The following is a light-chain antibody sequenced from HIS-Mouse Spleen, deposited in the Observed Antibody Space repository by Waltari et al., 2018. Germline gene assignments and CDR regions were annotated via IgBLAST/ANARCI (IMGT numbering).Light chain of an antibody. CDR2: DVS. Sequence: QSALTQPASVSGSPGQSITISCTGTSSDVGGYNYVSWYQQHPGKAPNLMIYDVSKRPSGVSNRFSGSKSGNTASLTISGLQAEDEADYYCSSYTSSSFNVVFGGGTKLTVL. CDR3: SSYTSSSFNVV. CDR1: SSDVGGYNY. V-gene: IGLV2-14*03. J-gene: IGLJ2*01.